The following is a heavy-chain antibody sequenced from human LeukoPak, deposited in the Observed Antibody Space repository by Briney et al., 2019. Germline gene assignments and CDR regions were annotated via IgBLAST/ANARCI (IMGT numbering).Heavy chain of an antibody. CDR1: GFTVSSNY. D-gene: IGHD3-22*01. V-gene: IGHV3-66*01. CDR2: IYSGGST. J-gene: IGHJ4*02. CDR3: AGDRRHYDSSGYYYVDY. Sequence: PGGSLRLSCAASGFTVSSNYMSWVRHAPGKGLEWVSVIYSGGSTYYADSVKGRFTISRDNSKNTLYLQMNSLRAEDTAVYYGAGDRRHYDSSGYYYVDYWGQGTLVTVSS.